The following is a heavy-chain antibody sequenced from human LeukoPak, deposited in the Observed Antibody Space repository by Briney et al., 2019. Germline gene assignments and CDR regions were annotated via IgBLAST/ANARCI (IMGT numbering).Heavy chain of an antibody. CDR3: APARIVVVNSYFQH. D-gene: IGHD3-22*01. CDR2: ISYDGSNK. CDR1: GFTFSSYA. V-gene: IGHV3-30*01. J-gene: IGHJ1*01. Sequence: GGSLRLSCAASGFTFSSYAMHWVRQAPGKGLEWVAVISYDGSNKYYADSVKGRFTISRDNSKNTLYLQMNSLRAEDTAVYYCAPARIVVVNSYFQHWGQGTLVTVSS.